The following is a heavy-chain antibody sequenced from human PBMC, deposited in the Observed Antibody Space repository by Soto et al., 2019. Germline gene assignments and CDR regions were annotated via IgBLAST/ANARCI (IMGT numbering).Heavy chain of an antibody. V-gene: IGHV1-8*01. D-gene: IGHD1-20*01. CDR2: MNANSGNT. Sequence: ASVKVSCKASGYTFTNYDINWVRQAAGQRLEWMGWMNANSGNTKYAQKFQGRITITRNTSMSTAYMELSSLTSEDTAVYYCARDNFYFDYWGQGTLVTVSS. CDR3: ARDNFYFDY. J-gene: IGHJ4*02. CDR1: GYTFTNYD.